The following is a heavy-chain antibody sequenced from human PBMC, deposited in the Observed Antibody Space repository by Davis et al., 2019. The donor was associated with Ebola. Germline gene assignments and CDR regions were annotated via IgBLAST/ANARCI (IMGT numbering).Heavy chain of an antibody. CDR1: GYTFTSYG. Sequence: ASVKVSCKASGYTFTSYGISWVRQAPGQGLEWMGWISAYNGNTNYAQKLQGRVTMTTDTSTSTAYMELRSLRSDDTAVSYCARIPTELNYGDWGSYYDSSGYLDYWGQGTLVTVSS. CDR2: ISAYNGNT. D-gene: IGHD3-22*01. J-gene: IGHJ4*02. V-gene: IGHV1-18*01. CDR3: ARIPTELNYGDWGSYYDSSGYLDY.